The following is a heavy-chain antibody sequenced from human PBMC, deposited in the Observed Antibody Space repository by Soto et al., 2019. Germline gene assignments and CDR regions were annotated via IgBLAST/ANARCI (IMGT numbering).Heavy chain of an antibody. CDR2: ISDSSSYI. CDR1: GFTFSNYI. CDR3: ARYDSSGYYWPYYYYGMDV. J-gene: IGHJ6*02. V-gene: IGHV3-21*01. Sequence: GGSLRLSCAASGFTFSNYIMNWVRQAPGKGLEWVSSISDSSSYIYYADSVKGRFTISRDNAKNSLYLQMNSLRAEDTAVYYCARYDSSGYYWPYYYYGMDVWGQGTTVTVSS. D-gene: IGHD3-22*01.